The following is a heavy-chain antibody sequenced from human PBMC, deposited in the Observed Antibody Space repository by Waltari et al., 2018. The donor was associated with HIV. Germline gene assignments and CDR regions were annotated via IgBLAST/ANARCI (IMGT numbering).Heavy chain of an antibody. Sequence: QVQLQESGPGLVNPSETLSLTCTVSGGSISSYYWSWIRQPPGKGLEWIGYIYYSGSTNYNPSLKSRVTISVDTSKNQFSLKLSSVTAADTAVYYCARYHHYYDSNHPLFDPWGQGTLVTVSS. CDR3: ARYHHYYDSNHPLFDP. V-gene: IGHV4-59*01. CDR1: GGSISSYY. D-gene: IGHD3-22*01. J-gene: IGHJ5*02. CDR2: IYYSGST.